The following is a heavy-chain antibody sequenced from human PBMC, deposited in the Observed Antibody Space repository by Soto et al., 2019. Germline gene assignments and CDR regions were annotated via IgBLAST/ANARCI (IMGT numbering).Heavy chain of an antibody. Sequence: GASVKVSCKASGGTFSSYAISWVRQAPGQGLEWMGGIIPIFGTANYAQKFQGRVTITADESTSTAYMELSSLRSEDTAVYYCARYAAAAGRNNWFDPWGQGTLVTVSS. CDR1: GGTFSSYA. V-gene: IGHV1-69*13. CDR2: IIPIFGTA. CDR3: ARYAAAAGRNNWFDP. D-gene: IGHD6-13*01. J-gene: IGHJ5*02.